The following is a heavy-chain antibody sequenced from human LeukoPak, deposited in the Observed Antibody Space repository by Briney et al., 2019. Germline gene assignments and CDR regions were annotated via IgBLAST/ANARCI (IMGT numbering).Heavy chain of an antibody. CDR3: ARGGYDFWSGTARRYFDL. Sequence: SETLSLTCTVSGGSMSSYYWSWIRQPPGKGLKWVGSIYYSGSTNYNPSLKSRVTISIDTSKKQFSLMLSSVTAADTAVYYCARGGYDFWSGTARRYFDLWGRGTLVTVSS. J-gene: IGHJ2*01. CDR2: IYYSGST. V-gene: IGHV4-59*08. D-gene: IGHD3-3*01. CDR1: GGSMSSYY.